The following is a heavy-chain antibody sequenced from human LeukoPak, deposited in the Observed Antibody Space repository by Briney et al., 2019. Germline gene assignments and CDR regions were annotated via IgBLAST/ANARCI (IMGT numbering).Heavy chain of an antibody. CDR2: INSGGSTV. CDR3: ARGLGRAYHYYCMDV. V-gene: IGHV3-48*03. Sequence: VGSPRLSCAASGFTFSSYEMNWVRQAPGKGLEWVSYINSGGSTVYYADSVKGRFTISRDNAKNSLYLQMNSLRAEDTAVYYCARGLGRAYHYYCMDVWGKGTMVTVSS. D-gene: IGHD1-1*01. J-gene: IGHJ6*03. CDR1: GFTFSSYE.